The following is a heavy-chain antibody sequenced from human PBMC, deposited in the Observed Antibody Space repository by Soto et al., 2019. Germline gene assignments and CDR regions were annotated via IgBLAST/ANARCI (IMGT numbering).Heavy chain of an antibody. V-gene: IGHV4-59*01. CDR1: GGSISSYY. Sequence: SETLSLTCTVSGGSISSYYWSWIRQPPGKGLEWIGYIYYSGSTNYNPSLKSRVTISVDTSKNQFSLKLSSVTAADTAVYYCARGRYGGSSGYYGSMIVDYWGQGTLVTVSS. J-gene: IGHJ4*02. CDR2: IYYSGST. D-gene: IGHD3-22*01. CDR3: ARGRYGGSSGYYGSMIVDY.